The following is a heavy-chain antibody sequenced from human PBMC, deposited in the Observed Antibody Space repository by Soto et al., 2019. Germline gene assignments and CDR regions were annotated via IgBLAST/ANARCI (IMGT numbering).Heavy chain of an antibody. V-gene: IGHV2-5*01. J-gene: IGHJ4*02. D-gene: IGHD2-15*01. CDR2: IHWNDDN. Sequence: QITLEETGPTLVKPTQTLTLTCTFTGFSLTTGRVGVGWIRQPPGKALEWLAVIHWNDDNHYSPSLKSRLTITKDTSKNQVVLTLTNMDPVDTATYYCTHRLVGSGQGYWGQGTLVTVSS. CDR1: GFSLTTGRVG. CDR3: THRLVGSGQGY.